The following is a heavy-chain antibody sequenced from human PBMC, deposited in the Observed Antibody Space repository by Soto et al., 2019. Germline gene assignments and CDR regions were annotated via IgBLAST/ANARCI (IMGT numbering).Heavy chain of an antibody. V-gene: IGHV3-74*01. CDR2: INIDGSGT. D-gene: IGHD6-19*01. CDR1: GFTFSTYW. J-gene: IGHJ3*01. Sequence: GGSLRLSCAASGFTFSTYWMHWVRQAPGKGLVWVSRINIDGSGTTYADSVKGRFTISRDNAKNTLYLQMNSLRAEDTAVYYCARDSIYSSGPDDAFDVWGQGTLVTVSS. CDR3: ARDSIYSSGPDDAFDV.